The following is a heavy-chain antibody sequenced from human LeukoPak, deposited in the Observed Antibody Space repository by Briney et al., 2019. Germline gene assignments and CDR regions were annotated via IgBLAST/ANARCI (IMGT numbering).Heavy chain of an antibody. V-gene: IGHV4-59*01. Sequence: SETLSLTCTVSGGSISSYYWSWIRQPPGKGLEWIGYIYYSGSTNYNPSLKSRVTISVDTSKNQFSLKLSSVTAADTAVYYCASQQLVSGVDYWGQGTLVTVSS. CDR1: GGSISSYY. J-gene: IGHJ4*02. CDR2: IYYSGST. D-gene: IGHD6-13*01. CDR3: ASQQLVSGVDY.